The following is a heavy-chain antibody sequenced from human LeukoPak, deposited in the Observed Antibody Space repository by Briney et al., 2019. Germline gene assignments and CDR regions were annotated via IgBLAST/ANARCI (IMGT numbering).Heavy chain of an antibody. CDR3: ARDYGDYGDYGPSDY. CDR1: GYTLTELS. CDR2: FDPEDGET. V-gene: IGHV1-24*01. J-gene: IGHJ4*02. Sequence: ASVKVSCKVSGYTLTELSMHWVRQAPGKGLEWMGGFDPEDGETIYAQKFQGRVTITADKSTSTAYMELSSLRSEDTAVYYCARDYGDYGDYGPSDYWGQGTLVTVSS. D-gene: IGHD4-17*01.